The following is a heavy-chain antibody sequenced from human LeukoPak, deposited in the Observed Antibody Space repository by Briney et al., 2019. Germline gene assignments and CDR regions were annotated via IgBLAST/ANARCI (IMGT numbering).Heavy chain of an antibody. V-gene: IGHV4-39*07. D-gene: IGHD6-13*01. J-gene: IGHJ4*02. Sequence: SETLSLTCTVSGGSISSSSYYWGWIRQPPGKGLEWIGSIYYSGSTYYNPSLKSRVTISVDTSKNQFSLKLSSVTAADTAVYYCAKDEALLDSSSWYWGYFDYWGQGTLVTVSS. CDR3: AKDEALLDSSSWYWGYFDY. CDR2: IYYSGST. CDR1: GGSISSSSYY.